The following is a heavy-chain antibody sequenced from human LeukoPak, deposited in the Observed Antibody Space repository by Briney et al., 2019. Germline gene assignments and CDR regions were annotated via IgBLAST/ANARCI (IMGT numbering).Heavy chain of an antibody. D-gene: IGHD4-17*01. CDR2: ISAYNGNT. CDR1: GYTFTSYG. V-gene: IGHV1-18*01. Sequence: RASVKVSCKASGYTFTSYGISWVRQAPGQGLEWMGWISAYNGNTNYAQKLQGRVTMTTDTSTSTAYMELRSLRSDDTAVYYCARVGNDYGDYPPYFDYWGQGTLVTVSS. CDR3: ARVGNDYGDYPPYFDY. J-gene: IGHJ4*02.